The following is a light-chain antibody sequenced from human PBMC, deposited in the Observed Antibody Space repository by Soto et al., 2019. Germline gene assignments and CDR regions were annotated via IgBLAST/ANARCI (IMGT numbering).Light chain of an antibody. CDR1: QSINNW. V-gene: IGKV1-5*03. J-gene: IGKJ2*01. CDR3: QQYDSDFST. Sequence: DLQMTQSPSTLSASVGDRVTITCRASQSINNWLAWYQQKPGKAPKLLIYEASSLLSGVPSRFSGSGSGTEFTLTISSLQPDDFADYYCQQYDSDFSTFGQGTKLDI. CDR2: EAS.